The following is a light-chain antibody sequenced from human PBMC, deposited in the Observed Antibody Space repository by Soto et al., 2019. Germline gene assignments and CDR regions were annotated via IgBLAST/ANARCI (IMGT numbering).Light chain of an antibody. CDR3: QKYDNSPRT. V-gene: IGKV1-27*01. Sequence: DIQMTQSPSSLSASVGDRVTITCRASQGISSSLAWYQQKPGKPPKLLIYASSTLQSGVPSRFSGSDSGTDFTLTISSLQPADVATYYCQKYDNSPRTVGQGTKVEI. CDR1: QGISSS. CDR2: ASS. J-gene: IGKJ1*01.